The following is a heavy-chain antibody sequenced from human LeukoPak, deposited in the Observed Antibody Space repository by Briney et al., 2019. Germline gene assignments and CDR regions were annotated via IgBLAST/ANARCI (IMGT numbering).Heavy chain of an antibody. CDR1: GYSFTNFW. Sequence: GESLKISCKGSGYSFTNFWIGWVRQMPGKGLEWMGIIYPGDSDTRYSPSFQGQVTISADKSISTAYLQWSSLKASDTAMYYCARRACSTSCFYSGDAFDIWGQGTMVTVSS. D-gene: IGHD2-2*01. J-gene: IGHJ3*02. CDR3: ARRACSTSCFYSGDAFDI. V-gene: IGHV5-51*01. CDR2: IYPGDSDT.